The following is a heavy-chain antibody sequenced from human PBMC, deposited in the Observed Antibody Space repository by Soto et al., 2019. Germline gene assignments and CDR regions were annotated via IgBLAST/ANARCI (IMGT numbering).Heavy chain of an antibody. Sequence: SETLSLTCAVYGGSFSCYYWSWIRQPPGKGLEWIGEINHSGSTNYNPSLKSRVTISVDTSKNQFSLKLSSVTAADTAVYYCARGFGLRFLEWLLRPGFDPWGQGTLVTVSS. V-gene: IGHV4-34*01. D-gene: IGHD3-3*01. J-gene: IGHJ5*02. CDR3: ARGFGLRFLEWLLRPGFDP. CDR2: INHSGST. CDR1: GGSFSCYY.